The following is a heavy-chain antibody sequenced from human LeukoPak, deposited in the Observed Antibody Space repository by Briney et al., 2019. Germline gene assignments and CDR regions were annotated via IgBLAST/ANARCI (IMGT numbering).Heavy chain of an antibody. V-gene: IGHV3-23*01. D-gene: IGHD1-1*01. J-gene: IGHJ4*02. CDR2: LSSSGGST. CDR3: ARDQLGAVLYFDY. Sequence: GGSLRLSCAASGFTFSNYAMSWVRQAPGKGLEWVSSLSSSGGSTYYADSVKGRFTISRDNSKNTLYLQINSLRVEDTAVYYCARDQLGAVLYFDYWGQGTLVTVSS. CDR1: GFTFSNYA.